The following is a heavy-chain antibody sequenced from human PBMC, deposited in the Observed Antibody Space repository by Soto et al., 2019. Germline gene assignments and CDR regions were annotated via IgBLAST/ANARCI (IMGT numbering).Heavy chain of an antibody. CDR3: GKDMRPDGVWDFDY. J-gene: IGHJ4*02. D-gene: IGHD4-17*01. CDR1: GFPFSTYT. Sequence: PGGSLRLSCAASGFPFSTYTMAWVRQAPGRGPEWVAGVSQDGTAHYADSVKGRFTISRDNSRDTVYLQMITLRGEDTAVYYCGKDMRPDGVWDFDYWGQGTLVTVSS. CDR2: VSQDGTA. V-gene: IGHV3-23*01.